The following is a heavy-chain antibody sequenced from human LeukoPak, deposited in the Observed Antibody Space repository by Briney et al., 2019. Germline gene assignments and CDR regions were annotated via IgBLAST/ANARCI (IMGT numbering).Heavy chain of an antibody. CDR2: INTDGSRT. J-gene: IGHJ3*02. Sequence: GGSLRLSCAVSGFSFGNYWMHWVRQAPGRGLVWVSRINTDGSRTSYADSVKGRFSISRDNAKNTLFLQMNSLRAEDTAVYYCAREEEGDAFDIWGQGTMVTVSS. CDR1: GFSFGNYW. V-gene: IGHV3-74*01. CDR3: AREEEGDAFDI.